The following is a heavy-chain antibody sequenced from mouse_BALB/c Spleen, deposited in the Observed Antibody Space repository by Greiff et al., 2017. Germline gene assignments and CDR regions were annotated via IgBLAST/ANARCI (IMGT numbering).Heavy chain of an antibody. V-gene: IGHV14-1*02. CDR2: IDPENGNT. Sequence: VQLQQSGAELVRPGALVKLSCKASGFNIKDYYMHWVKQRPEQGLEWIGWIDPENGNTIYDPKFQGKASITADTSSNTAYLQLSSLTSEDTAVYYCARYYGNWYFDVWGAGTTVTVSS. D-gene: IGHD2-1*01. J-gene: IGHJ1*01. CDR3: ARYYGNWYFDV. CDR1: GFNIKDYY.